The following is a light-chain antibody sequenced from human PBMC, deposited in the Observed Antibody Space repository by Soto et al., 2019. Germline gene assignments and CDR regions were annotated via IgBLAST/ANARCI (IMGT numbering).Light chain of an antibody. Sequence: EIVLTQSPATLSLSPGERATLSCRASQSVSSYLAWYQQKPGQAPRLLIYDASNRATGIPARFSGSGSGTXXXXXXXXXXPEDFAVYYCQQRSNWPLVTFGGGTKVEIK. CDR2: DAS. CDR1: QSVSSY. J-gene: IGKJ4*01. V-gene: IGKV3-11*01. CDR3: QQRSNWPLVT.